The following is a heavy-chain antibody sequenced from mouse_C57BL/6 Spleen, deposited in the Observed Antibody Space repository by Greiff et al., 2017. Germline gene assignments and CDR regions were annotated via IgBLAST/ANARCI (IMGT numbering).Heavy chain of an antibody. V-gene: IGHV1-54*01. CDR3: ARSGGYDDGAWLAY. CDR2: INPGSGGT. D-gene: IGHD2-2*01. CDR1: GYAFTNYL. Sequence: VQLQQSGAELVRPGTSVKVSCKASGYAFTNYLIEWVKQRPGQGLEWIGVINPGSGGTNYNEKFKGKATLTADKSSSTAYMQLSSLTSEDSAVYFCARSGGYDDGAWLAYWGQGTLVTVSA. J-gene: IGHJ3*01.